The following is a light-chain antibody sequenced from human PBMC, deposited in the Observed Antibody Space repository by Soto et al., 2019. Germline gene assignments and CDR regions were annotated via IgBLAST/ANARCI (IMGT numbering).Light chain of an antibody. CDR3: QQYSSSPIT. Sequence: IVLTQSPGPMSLSPGERANVSCWDTQTGINSYLAWYQQKSGHAPRLLIYGVSTRATGTPDRFSGGGSGTDFSLTISRLDPEDIAVYYCQQYSSSPITFGQGTRLEN. J-gene: IGKJ5*01. V-gene: IGKV3-20*01. CDR2: GVS. CDR1: QTGINSY.